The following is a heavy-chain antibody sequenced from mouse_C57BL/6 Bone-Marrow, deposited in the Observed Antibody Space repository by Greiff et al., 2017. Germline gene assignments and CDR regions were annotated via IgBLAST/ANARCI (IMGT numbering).Heavy chain of an antibody. CDR3: AREGDYYGSSRGFDY. D-gene: IGHD1-1*01. V-gene: IGHV1-81*01. Sequence: VHLVESGAELARPGASVKLSCKASGYTFTSYGISWVKQRTGQGLEWIGEIYPRSGNTYYNEKFKGKATLTADKSSSTAYMELRSLTSEDSAVYFCAREGDYYGSSRGFDYWGQGTTLTVSS. CDR2: IYPRSGNT. CDR1: GYTFTSYG. J-gene: IGHJ2*01.